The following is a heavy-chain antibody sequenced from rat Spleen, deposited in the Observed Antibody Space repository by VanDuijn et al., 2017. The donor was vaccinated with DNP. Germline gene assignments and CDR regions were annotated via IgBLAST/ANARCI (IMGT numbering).Heavy chain of an antibody. V-gene: IGHV5-46*01. Sequence: EVQLLESGGGLVQPGRSMKLSCAASGFTFSDYAMAWVRQAPKKGLEWVASITNSGGSIYYRDSLKGRITISRDNAKSTLYLQMDSLRSEDTATYYCTTGAGSPWGQGTSVTVSS. CDR1: GFTFSDYA. CDR2: ITNSGGSI. D-gene: IGHD1-4*01. CDR3: TTGAGSP. J-gene: IGHJ4*01.